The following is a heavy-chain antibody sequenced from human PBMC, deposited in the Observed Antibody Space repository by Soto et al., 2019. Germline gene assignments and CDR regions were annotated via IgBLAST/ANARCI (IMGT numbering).Heavy chain of an antibody. J-gene: IGHJ6*03. Sequence: EVQLVESGGGLVQPGGSLRLSCAASGFTFSSYSMNWVRQAPGKGLEWVSYISSSSSTIYYADSVKGRFTISRDNAKNSLYLQMNSLRAEDTAVYYCAREGFDYIGDYYYYYYMDVWGKGTTVTVSS. D-gene: IGHD4-4*01. CDR3: AREGFDYIGDYYYYYYMDV. CDR1: GFTFSSYS. V-gene: IGHV3-48*01. CDR2: ISSSSSTI.